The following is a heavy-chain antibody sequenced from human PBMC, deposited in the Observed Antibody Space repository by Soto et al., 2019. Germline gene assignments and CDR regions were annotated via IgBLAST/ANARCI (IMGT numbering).Heavy chain of an antibody. V-gene: IGHV1-8*01. J-gene: IGHJ6*02. D-gene: IGHD2-2*01. CDR2: MNPNSGNT. CDR3: ARSSSFPNYYYYGMDV. Sequence: QVQLVQSGAEVKKPGASVKVSCKASGYTFTSYDINWVRQATGQGLEWMGWMNPNSGNTGYAQKFQGRVTMTRNTSISTAYMELSSLRSEDTAVYYCARSSSFPNYYYYGMDVWGQGTTVTVSS. CDR1: GYTFTSYD.